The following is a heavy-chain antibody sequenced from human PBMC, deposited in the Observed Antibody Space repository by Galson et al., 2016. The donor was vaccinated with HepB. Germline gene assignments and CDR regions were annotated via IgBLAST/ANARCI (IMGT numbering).Heavy chain of an antibody. CDR3: ARVTSGGYGPQGTFDI. D-gene: IGHD3-16*01. J-gene: IGHJ3*02. CDR1: GPSFSDNY. CDR2: SNYRGST. V-gene: IGHV4-34*01. Sequence: SETLSLTCGVSGPSFSDNYWSWIRQTPGKGLEWIGESNYRGSTNYNPSLKSRVTISVDTSKNQFSLKLTSATAADTAVYYCARVTSGGYGPQGTFDIWGQGTLVTVSS.